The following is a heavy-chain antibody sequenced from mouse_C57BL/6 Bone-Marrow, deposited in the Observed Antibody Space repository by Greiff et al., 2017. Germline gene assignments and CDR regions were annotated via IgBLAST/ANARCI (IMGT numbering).Heavy chain of an antibody. CDR1: GYTFTDYY. V-gene: IGHV1-76*01. D-gene: IGHD2-1*01. CDR3: ARYGNPAWFAY. J-gene: IGHJ3*01. Sequence: QVQLQQSGAELVRPGASVKLSCKASGYTFTDYYINWVKQRPGQGLEWIARIYPGSGNTYYNEKFKGKATLTAEKSSSTAYMQLSSLTSEDSAVYFYARYGNPAWFAYWGQGTLVTVSA. CDR2: IYPGSGNT.